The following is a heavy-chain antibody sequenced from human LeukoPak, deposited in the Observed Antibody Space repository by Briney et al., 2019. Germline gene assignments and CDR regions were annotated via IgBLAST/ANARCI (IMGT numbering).Heavy chain of an antibody. D-gene: IGHD2-15*01. CDR2: IWYDEDAK. Sequence: GGSLRLSCAASGFTFSDCHIHWVRQAPGKGLDWVALIWYDEDAKFYADSVKGRFTISRDNSKDTLYLQMNCLGVEDTAVYYCARERGGDAFDIWGQGTMVTVSS. J-gene: IGHJ3*02. V-gene: IGHV3-33*01. CDR1: GFTFSDCH. CDR3: ARERGGDAFDI.